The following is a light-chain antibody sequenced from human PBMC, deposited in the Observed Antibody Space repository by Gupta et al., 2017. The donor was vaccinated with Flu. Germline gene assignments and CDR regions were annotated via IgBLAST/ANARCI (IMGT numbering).Light chain of an antibody. V-gene: IGLV2-14*01. Sequence: QSALTQAASVSGSPGQSITISCTGTNSDIGAYNYVAWYQQHPGKAPKLIMFEVNNRPSGVSSRFSGSKSGNTASLTISGLQAEDEAHYYCSSYTGSSTLFGGGTKLTVL. CDR1: NSDIGAYNY. CDR3: SSYTGSSTL. J-gene: IGLJ2*01. CDR2: EVN.